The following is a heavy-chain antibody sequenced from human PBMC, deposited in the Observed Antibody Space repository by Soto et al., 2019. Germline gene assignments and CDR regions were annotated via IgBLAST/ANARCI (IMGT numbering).Heavy chain of an antibody. D-gene: IGHD3-10*01. J-gene: IGHJ4*02. Sequence: PSETLSLTCAVSGGSISSGGYSWSWIRQPPGKGLEWIGYIYHSGSTYYNPSLKSRVTISVDRSKNQFSLKLSSVTAADTAVYYCASYGSGSYYFGYWGQGTLVTVSS. CDR3: ASYGSGSYYFGY. V-gene: IGHV4-30-2*01. CDR1: GGSISSGGYS. CDR2: IYHSGST.